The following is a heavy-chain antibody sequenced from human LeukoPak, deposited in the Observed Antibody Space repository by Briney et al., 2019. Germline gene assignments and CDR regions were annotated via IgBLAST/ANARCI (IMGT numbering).Heavy chain of an antibody. D-gene: IGHD2-21*01. Sequence: GASVKVSCKASGGTFSSYAISWVRQAPGQGLEWMGRIIPILGIANYAQKFQGRVTITADKYTSTAYMELSSLRSEDTAVYYCARVPDSRYGMDVWGQGTTVTVSS. CDR1: GGTFSSYA. V-gene: IGHV1-69*04. J-gene: IGHJ6*02. CDR3: ARVPDSRYGMDV. CDR2: IIPILGIA.